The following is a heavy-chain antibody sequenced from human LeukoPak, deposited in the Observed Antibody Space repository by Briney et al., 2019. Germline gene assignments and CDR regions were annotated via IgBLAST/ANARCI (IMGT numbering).Heavy chain of an antibody. CDR2: ISSSSSTR. CDR3: ARIETLRYHFDY. D-gene: IGHD4-17*01. CDR1: GFTFSRYS. J-gene: IGHJ4*02. Sequence: GGSLRLSCAASGFTFSRYSMNWVRQAPGKGLEWVSYISSSSSTRYYADSVKGRFTISRDNAKNSLFLQMNSLRAEDTAVYYCARIETLRYHFDYWGQGTLVTVSS. V-gene: IGHV3-48*04.